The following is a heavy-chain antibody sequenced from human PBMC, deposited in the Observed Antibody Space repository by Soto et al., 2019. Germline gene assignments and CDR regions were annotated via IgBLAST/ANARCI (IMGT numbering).Heavy chain of an antibody. J-gene: IGHJ4*02. CDR3: ARVGRLRYGLVSLKLRGWIVL. CDR1: GGSFSGYY. D-gene: IGHD3-10*01. V-gene: IGHV4-34*01. CDR2: INHSGST. Sequence: PSETLSLTCAVYGGSFSGYYWSWIRQPPGKGLEWIGEINHSGSTNYNPSLKSRVTISVDTSKNQFSLKLSSVTAADTAVYYCARVGRLRYGLVSLKLRGWIVLWGPGTLVTVFS.